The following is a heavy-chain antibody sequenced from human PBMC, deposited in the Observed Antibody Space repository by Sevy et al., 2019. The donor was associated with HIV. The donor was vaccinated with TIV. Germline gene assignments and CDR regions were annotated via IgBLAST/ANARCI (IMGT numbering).Heavy chain of an antibody. D-gene: IGHD2-15*01. V-gene: IGHV3-7*01. CDR2: IKSDGSDK. CDR3: ARYGGYIDH. J-gene: IGHJ4*01. Sequence: RGCLRLSCAASGFTFSIYYMTWARQAPGKGLEWVANIKSDGSDKYYVDSVKGRFTLSRDNAKNSLYLQMNSLTAEDTTVYYCARYGGYIDHWGHGTLVIVSS. CDR1: GFTFSIYY.